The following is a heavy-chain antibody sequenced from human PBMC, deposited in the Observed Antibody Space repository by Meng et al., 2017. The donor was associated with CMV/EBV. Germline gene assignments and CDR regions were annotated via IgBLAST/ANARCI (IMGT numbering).Heavy chain of an antibody. V-gene: IGHV3-72*01. D-gene: IGHD2/OR15-2a*01. Sequence: SGFSLSDYYMAWVRQAPGKGLEWIGRSKNDPNTYTTEYAAAVRGRFTISTDSSDTSLFLPLLLLPAEDTSLSYCVRTNSVPLYYFSSWF. CDR3: VRTNSVPLYYFSSWF. J-gene: IGHJ5*01. CDR2: SKNDPNTYTT. CDR1: GFSLSDYY.